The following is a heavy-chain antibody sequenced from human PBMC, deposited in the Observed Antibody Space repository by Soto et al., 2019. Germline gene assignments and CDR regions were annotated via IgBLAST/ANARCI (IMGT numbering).Heavy chain of an antibody. J-gene: IGHJ1*01. CDR3: ASGGSYLTVEYFQH. Sequence: KTSETLSLTCTVSGGSISSSSYYWGWIRQPPGKGLEWIGSIYYSGSTYYNPSLKSRVTISVDTSKNQFSLKLSSVTAADTAVYYCASGGSYLTVEYFQHWGQGTLVTGSS. V-gene: IGHV4-39*01. CDR2: IYYSGST. CDR1: GGSISSSSYY. D-gene: IGHD1-26*01.